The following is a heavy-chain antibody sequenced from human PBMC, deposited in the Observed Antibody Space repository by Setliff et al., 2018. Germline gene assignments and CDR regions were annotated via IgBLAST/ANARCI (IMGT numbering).Heavy chain of an antibody. CDR1: ADTFTGYY. CDR2: INGNSGVT. V-gene: IGHV1-2*02. Sequence: ASVKVSCKASADTFTGYYVHWVRQAPGQGLEWMGWINGNSGVTKYAQKFQGRVTMTSETSISTVYMDLTRLTSDDTAVYYCAQTKGFVDGYLDPWGQGTLVTVSS. D-gene: IGHD2-21*02. J-gene: IGHJ5*02. CDR3: AQTKGFVDGYLDP.